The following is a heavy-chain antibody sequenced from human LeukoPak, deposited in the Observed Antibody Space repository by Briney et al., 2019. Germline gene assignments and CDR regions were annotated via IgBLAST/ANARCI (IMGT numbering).Heavy chain of an antibody. V-gene: IGHV1-18*01. J-gene: IGHJ5*02. CDR2: ISAYNGNT. Sequence: GASVKVSCKASGYTFTSYGISWVRQAPGQGLEWMGWISAYNGNTNYAQKLQGRVTMTTDTSTSAAYMELRSLRSDDTAVYYCARGVDGSGSYDSWFDPWGQGTLVTVSS. D-gene: IGHD3-10*01. CDR3: ARGVDGSGSYDSWFDP. CDR1: GYTFTSYG.